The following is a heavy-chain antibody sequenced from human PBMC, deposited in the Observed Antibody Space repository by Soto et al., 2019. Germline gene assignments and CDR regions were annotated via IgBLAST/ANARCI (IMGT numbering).Heavy chain of an antibody. J-gene: IGHJ3*02. V-gene: IGHV1-8*01. CDR1: GYTSPSYD. CDR2: MNPNSGNT. D-gene: IGHD2-15*01. CDR3: ARVTCRDCSGGSYAFDI. Sequence: ASVKVSCKASGYTSPSYDINWVRQATGQGLEWMGWMNPNSGNTGYAQKFQGRVTMTRNTSISTAYMELSSLRSEDTAVYYCARVTCRDCSGGSYAFDIWGQGTMVTVSS.